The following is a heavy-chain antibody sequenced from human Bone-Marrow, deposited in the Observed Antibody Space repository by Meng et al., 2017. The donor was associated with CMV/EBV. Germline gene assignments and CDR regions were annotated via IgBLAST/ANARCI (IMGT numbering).Heavy chain of an antibody. V-gene: IGHV3-7*01. CDR3: ARDREYYDSSGHYDY. J-gene: IGHJ4*02. CDR2: IKQDGSEK. Sequence: GGSLRLSCADSGFTVSRDYMSWVRQAPGKGLEWVANIKQDGSEKYYVDSVKGRFTISRDNAKNSLYLQMNSLRAEDTAVYYCARDREYYDSSGHYDYWGQGTLVTVSS. D-gene: IGHD3-22*01. CDR1: GFTVSRDY.